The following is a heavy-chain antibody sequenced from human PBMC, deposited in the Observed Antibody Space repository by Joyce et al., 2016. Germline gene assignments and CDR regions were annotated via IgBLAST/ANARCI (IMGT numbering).Heavy chain of an antibody. V-gene: IGHV1-69*04. Sequence: VQLVQSGAEVKKPGSSVKVSCKVSGGNFYDYTITWVRQAPGQGLEWVGGIIPIVGVANYARKFRGRVALTADKSTATAYLELNSLRLDDTAMFFCTRGRIEYSKTFNAYDIWGQGTMVTVSS. D-gene: IGHD2/OR15-2a*01. CDR2: IIPIVGVA. J-gene: IGHJ3*02. CDR3: TRGRIEYSKTFNAYDI. CDR1: GGNFYDYT.